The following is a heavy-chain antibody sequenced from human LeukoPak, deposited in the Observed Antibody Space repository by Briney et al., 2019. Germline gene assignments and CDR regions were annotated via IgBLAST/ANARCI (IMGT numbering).Heavy chain of an antibody. V-gene: IGHV4-59*01. J-gene: IGHJ5*02. CDR1: GGSISSYY. CDR2: IYYSGST. CDR3: ARATDASSGYFWFDP. Sequence: SETLSLTCTVSGGSISSYYWSWIRQPPGKGLEWIGYIYYSGSTNYNPSLKSRVTISVDTSKNQFSLKLSSVTAADTAMYYCARATDASSGYFWFDPWGQGTLVTVSS. D-gene: IGHD3-22*01.